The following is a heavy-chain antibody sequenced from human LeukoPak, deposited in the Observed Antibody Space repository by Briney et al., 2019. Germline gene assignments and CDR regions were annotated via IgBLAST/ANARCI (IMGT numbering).Heavy chain of an antibody. CDR2: IKSKAAGGTT. D-gene: IGHD3-3*01. V-gene: IGHV3-15*01. CDR1: GITFSNAW. J-gene: IGHJ5*02. Sequence: PGGSLRLSCAASGITFSNAWMSWVRQAPGKGLEWVARIKSKAAGGTTDYAAPVKGRFTISRDDSKNTLYVQMNSLKTEDTAVYYCTTGYDFWSAYPFDPWGQGTLVAVSS. CDR3: TTGYDFWSAYPFDP.